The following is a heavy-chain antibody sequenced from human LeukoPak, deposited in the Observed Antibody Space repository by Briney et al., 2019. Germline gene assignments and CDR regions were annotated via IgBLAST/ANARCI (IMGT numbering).Heavy chain of an antibody. D-gene: IGHD2-15*01. CDR2: IYHSGST. Sequence: PSGTLSLTCAVSGGSISSSNWWSWVRQPPGKGLEWIGEIYHSGSTTYNPSLKSRVTISLDKSKNQFSLKLSSVTAADTAVYYCARDDCSGGSCYSLNYWGQGSLVTVSS. V-gene: IGHV4-4*02. CDR1: GGSISSSNW. CDR3: ARDDCSGGSCYSLNY. J-gene: IGHJ4*02.